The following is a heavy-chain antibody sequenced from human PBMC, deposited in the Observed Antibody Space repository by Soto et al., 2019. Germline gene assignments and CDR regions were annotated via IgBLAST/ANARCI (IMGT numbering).Heavy chain of an antibody. Sequence: EVQLVQSGAEVKKPGESLKISCKGSGYSFTSYWIGWVRQMPGKGLAWMGIIYPGDSDTRYSPSFQGQVTISADKSISTAYLQWSSLKASDTAMYYCARLFDSSGYYRDLDYWGQGTLVTVSS. D-gene: IGHD3-22*01. CDR1: GYSFTSYW. CDR3: ARLFDSSGYYRDLDY. V-gene: IGHV5-51*01. CDR2: IYPGDSDT. J-gene: IGHJ4*02.